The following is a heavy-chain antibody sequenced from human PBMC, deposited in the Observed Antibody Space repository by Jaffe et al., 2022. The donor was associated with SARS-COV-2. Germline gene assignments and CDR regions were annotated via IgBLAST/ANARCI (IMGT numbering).Heavy chain of an antibody. CDR2: IKSKTDGGTA. CDR3: TTGSWGIFHAFDV. J-gene: IGHJ6*02. CDR1: GLTFTNAW. D-gene: IGHD3-16*01. V-gene: IGHV3-15*02. Sequence: EAQLVESGGALVKPGGSVRLSCAASGLTFTNAWMNWVRQAPGKGLEWIGRIKSKTDGGTADFASPVKGRFTISRDDSKGTLYLQMNSLRIEDTAVYYCTTGSWGIFHAFDVWGQGTTVTV.